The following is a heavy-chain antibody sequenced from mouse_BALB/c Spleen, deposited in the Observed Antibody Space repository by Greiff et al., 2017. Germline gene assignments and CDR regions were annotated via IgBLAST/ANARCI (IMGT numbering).Heavy chain of an antibody. V-gene: IGHV1S41*01. Sequence: DLVKPGASVKLSCKASGYTFTSYWINWIKQRPGQGLEWIGRIAPGSGSTYYNEMFKGKATLTVYTSSSTAYIQLSSLSSEDSAVYFCARRNYRYDGRYYAMDYWGQGTSVTVSS. D-gene: IGHD2-14*01. CDR3: ARRNYRYDGRYYAMDY. J-gene: IGHJ4*01. CDR2: IAPGSGST. CDR1: GYTFTSYW.